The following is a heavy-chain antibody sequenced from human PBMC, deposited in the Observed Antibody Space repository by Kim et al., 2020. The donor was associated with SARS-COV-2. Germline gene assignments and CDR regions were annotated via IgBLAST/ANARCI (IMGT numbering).Heavy chain of an antibody. J-gene: IGHJ5*02. V-gene: IGHV1-24*01. Sequence: ASVKVSCKVSGYTLSELAIHWVRQAPGRGLEWMGGFDPNVGETIYAQNFQGGVTMTEDTSTDTAYVELTSLTSKDTAVYYCATGPPVAPTTDWFDPWGQGSQVTLSA. CDR1: GYTLSELA. CDR3: ATGPPVAPTTDWFDP. D-gene: IGHD1-26*01. CDR2: FDPNVGET.